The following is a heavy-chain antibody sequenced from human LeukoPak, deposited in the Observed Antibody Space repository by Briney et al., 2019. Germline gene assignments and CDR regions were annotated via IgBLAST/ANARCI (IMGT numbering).Heavy chain of an antibody. D-gene: IGHD1-26*01. CDR2: FDPEDGET. V-gene: IGHV1-24*01. CDR1: GYTLTELS. J-gene: IGHJ4*02. Sequence: VASVKVSCKVSGYTLTELSMHWVRQAPGKGLEWMGGFDPEDGETIYAQKFQGRVTMTEDTSTDTAYMELSSLRSEDTAVYYCARTPPRLYSGSYYSGYWGQGTLVTVSS. CDR3: ARTPPRLYSGSYYSGY.